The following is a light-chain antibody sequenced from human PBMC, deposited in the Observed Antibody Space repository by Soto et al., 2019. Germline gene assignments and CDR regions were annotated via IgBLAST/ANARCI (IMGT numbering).Light chain of an antibody. CDR2: GVS. J-gene: IGKJ2*01. V-gene: IGKV3-15*01. CDR3: QQYNNWPPLT. Sequence: ERIMTQSPATLSVSPGESATLSCRASQSVSSNLAWYQQKLGQAPRLLIYGVSTRATGIPARFSGSGSETKFTLTISSLQSEDFAVYYCQQYNNWPPLTFGQGTKVDIK. CDR1: QSVSSN.